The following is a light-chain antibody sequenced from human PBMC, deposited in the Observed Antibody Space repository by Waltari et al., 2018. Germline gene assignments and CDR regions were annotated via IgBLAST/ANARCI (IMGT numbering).Light chain of an antibody. J-gene: IGKJ4*01. CDR1: EDIRND. V-gene: IGKV1-6*01. CDR3: LQDYIFPLT. Sequence: AIQMTQSPSSLSAAVGDRVSITCRASEDIRNDLGWYQQKPGKAPRLLIFAAPTLQSCVPSRFSGSGSGTDFTLTISSLQPEDFATYFCLQDYIFPLTFGGGTTVEI. CDR2: AAP.